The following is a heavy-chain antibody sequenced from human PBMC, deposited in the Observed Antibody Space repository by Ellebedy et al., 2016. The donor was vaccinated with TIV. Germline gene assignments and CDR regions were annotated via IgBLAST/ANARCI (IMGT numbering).Heavy chain of an antibody. D-gene: IGHD5-24*01. CDR1: GFSLSTSGVT. Sequence: SGPTLVKPTQTLTLTYTFSGFSLSTSGVTVGWIRQPPGKALEWLARIDWDDDKYYSTSLKTRLTISKDTSKNQVVLTMTNMSPVDTATYYCARKQVEMDWGFDYWGQGTLVTVSS. CDR2: IDWDDDK. CDR3: ARKQVEMDWGFDY. V-gene: IGHV2-70*11. J-gene: IGHJ4*02.